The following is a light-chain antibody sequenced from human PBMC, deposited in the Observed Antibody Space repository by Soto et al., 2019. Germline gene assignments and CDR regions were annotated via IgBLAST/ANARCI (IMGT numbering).Light chain of an antibody. Sequence: EIVLPQSPATLSFSPGERATLSCSASQTVSSYLAWYQQKPGQAPRLLIYDASNRATGIPARFSGSGSGTDFTLTISSLEPEDFEVYYCQQRSNWLLTFGGGTKVEIK. CDR2: DAS. V-gene: IGKV3-11*01. CDR1: QTVSSY. J-gene: IGKJ4*01. CDR3: QQRSNWLLT.